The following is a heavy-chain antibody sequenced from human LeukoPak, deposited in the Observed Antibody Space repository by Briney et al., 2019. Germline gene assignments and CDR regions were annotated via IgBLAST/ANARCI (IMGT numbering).Heavy chain of an antibody. D-gene: IGHD1-26*01. CDR3: ARGGSGSYLSYYFDY. J-gene: IGHJ4*02. Sequence: SETLSLTCTVSGGSISSYYWSWIRQPQGKGLEWIGYIYYSGSTNYNPSLKSRVTISVDTSKNQFSLKLSSVTAADTAVYYCARGGSGSYLSYYFDYWGQGTLVTVSS. V-gene: IGHV4-59*01. CDR2: IYYSGST. CDR1: GGSISSYY.